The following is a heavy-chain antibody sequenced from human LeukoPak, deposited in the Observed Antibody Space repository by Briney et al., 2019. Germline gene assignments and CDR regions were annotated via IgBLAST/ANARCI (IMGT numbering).Heavy chain of an antibody. Sequence: SETLSLTCTVSGGSISSYYWSWIRQPPGKGLEWIGYIFFSGKTNYNLSLKSRVTMSVDTSKNQFSLKLNSVTAADTAVYYCTRSQLTSYSGYDLPYYYYGMDVWGQGTTVTVSS. CDR3: TRSQLTSYSGYDLPYYYYGMDV. D-gene: IGHD5-12*01. V-gene: IGHV4-59*01. CDR1: GGSISSYY. J-gene: IGHJ6*02. CDR2: IFFSGKT.